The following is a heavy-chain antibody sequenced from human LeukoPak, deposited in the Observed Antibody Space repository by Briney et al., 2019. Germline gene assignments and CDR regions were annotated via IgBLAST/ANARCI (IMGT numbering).Heavy chain of an antibody. V-gene: IGHV1-2*02. D-gene: IGHD6-19*01. CDR1: GYTFTGYY. J-gene: IGHJ4*02. Sequence: ASVKVSCKPSGYTFTGYYLHWLRQAPGQGLEWMGWMNTNTVATMYAQKFQDRVTLTRDTSISTGYLELTSLRSDDTALYYCARDRVGSGWPRPYYFEFWGQGTLVTVSS. CDR3: ARDRVGSGWPRPYYFEF. CDR2: MNTNTVAT.